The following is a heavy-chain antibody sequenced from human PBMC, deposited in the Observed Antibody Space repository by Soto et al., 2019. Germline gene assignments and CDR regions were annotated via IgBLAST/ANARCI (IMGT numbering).Heavy chain of an antibody. CDR2: SRDKPQGYST. V-gene: IGHV3-72*01. CDR3: VRAPYFSDSSGYPRCLDY. D-gene: IGHD3-22*01. CDR1: VFTLSDHY. Sequence: WGSLRLSCACSVFTLSDHYIYWVRQAPGKGLDLVGRSRDKPQGYSTAYAASVKGRFTTSRDESKNSAYLQMNRLKTEDTAVYYCVRAPYFSDSSGYPRCLDYWGQGTLVTVSS. J-gene: IGHJ4*02.